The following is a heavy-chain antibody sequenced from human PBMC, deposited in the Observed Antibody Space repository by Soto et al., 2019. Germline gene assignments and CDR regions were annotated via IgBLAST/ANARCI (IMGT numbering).Heavy chain of an antibody. Sequence: GQSLKVSCKGSGYSFTSYWISLVRQMPGKGLEWMGRINPSDSYTNYSPSFQGHVTISADKSISTAYLQLSSLKASHTAMYYCARVLPAAIDYYGMDVWGQAITVTVS. J-gene: IGHJ6*02. CDR2: INPSDSYT. CDR1: GYSFTSYW. V-gene: IGHV5-10-1*01. CDR3: ARVLPAAIDYYGMDV. D-gene: IGHD2-2*01.